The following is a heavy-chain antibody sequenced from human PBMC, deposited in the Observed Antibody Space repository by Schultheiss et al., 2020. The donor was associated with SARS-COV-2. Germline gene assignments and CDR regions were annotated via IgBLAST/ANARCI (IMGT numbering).Heavy chain of an antibody. CDR3: ARGHCSSTSCYIGKVVDY. CDR2: TYYRSKWYN. Sequence: SQTLSLTCAISGDSVSSNSAAWNWIRQSPSRGLEWLGRTYYRSKWYNDYAVSVKSRITINPDTSKNQFSLQLNSVTPEDTAVYYCARGHCSSTSCYIGKVVDYWGQGTLVTVSS. D-gene: IGHD2-2*02. J-gene: IGHJ4*02. V-gene: IGHV6-1*01. CDR1: GDSVSSNSAA.